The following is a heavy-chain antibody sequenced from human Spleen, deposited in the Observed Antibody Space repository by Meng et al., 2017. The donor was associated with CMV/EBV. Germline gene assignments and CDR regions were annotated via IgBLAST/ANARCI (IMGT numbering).Heavy chain of an antibody. Sequence: SETLSLTCAVYGGSFSGYYWSWIRQPPGKGLEWIGYIYYSGSTNYNPSLKSRVTISVDTSKNQFSLKLSSVTAADTAVYYCARGGGTGTTYTFDIWGQGTMVTVSS. J-gene: IGHJ3*02. CDR1: GGSFSGYY. D-gene: IGHD1-7*01. CDR2: IYYSGST. CDR3: ARGGGTGTTYTFDI. V-gene: IGHV4-59*01.